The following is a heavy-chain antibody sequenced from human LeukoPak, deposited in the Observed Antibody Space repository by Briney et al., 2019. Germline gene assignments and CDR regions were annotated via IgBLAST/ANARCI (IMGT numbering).Heavy chain of an antibody. CDR3: ARGRIVVANTGAFDI. D-gene: IGHD3-22*01. CDR1: GFTFNSYA. CDR2: ISGSGGST. Sequence: GGSLRLSCAASGFTFNSYAMSWVRQAPGKGLEWVSAISGSGGSTYYADSVKGRFTISRDNSKNTLYLQMNSLRAEDTAVYYCARGRIVVANTGAFDIWGQGTMVPVSS. J-gene: IGHJ3*02. V-gene: IGHV3-23*01.